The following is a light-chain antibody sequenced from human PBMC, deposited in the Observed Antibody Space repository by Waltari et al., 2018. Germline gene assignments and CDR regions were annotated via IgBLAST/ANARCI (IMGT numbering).Light chain of an antibody. CDR2: DAS. V-gene: IGKV3-20*01. CDR3: QMYVRLPVT. CDR1: QSVGRS. J-gene: IGKJ1*01. Sequence: SCRARQSVGRSLAWYQQKPGQAPRLLIFDASNRATAIPERFSGSGSGTDFSLTISRLEPEDFAVYYCQMYVRLPVTFGQGTKVEIK.